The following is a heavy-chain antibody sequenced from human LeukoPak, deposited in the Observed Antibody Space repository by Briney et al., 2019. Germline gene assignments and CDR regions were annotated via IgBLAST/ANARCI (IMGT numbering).Heavy chain of an antibody. J-gene: IGHJ4*02. D-gene: IGHD6-6*01. V-gene: IGHV3-30*18. CDR3: AKDLSESSSFGS. CDR1: GFSFSSYG. Sequence: GRSLRLSCAASGFSFSSYGMHWVRQAPGRGLEWVAVISYDGSTKYYADSVKGRFTLSRDNSKNTLYLQMNSLRAEDTAVYYCAKDLSESSSFGSWGQGSLVTVSS. CDR2: ISYDGSTK.